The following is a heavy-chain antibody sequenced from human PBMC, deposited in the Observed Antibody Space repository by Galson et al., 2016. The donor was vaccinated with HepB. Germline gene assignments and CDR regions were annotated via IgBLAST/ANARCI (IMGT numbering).Heavy chain of an antibody. Sequence: QSGAEVKKPGESLKISCEGYGYSFTNYWIGWVRQMPGEGLEWMGFIYPGHSDTRYRPSFQGQVTILADTSISTAFLQWSSLKASDTAMYYCARARNGDSFWDYWGQGTLVTVSS. V-gene: IGHV5-51*01. CDR3: ARARNGDSFWDY. CDR2: IYPGHSDT. D-gene: IGHD4-17*01. J-gene: IGHJ4*02. CDR1: GYSFTNYW.